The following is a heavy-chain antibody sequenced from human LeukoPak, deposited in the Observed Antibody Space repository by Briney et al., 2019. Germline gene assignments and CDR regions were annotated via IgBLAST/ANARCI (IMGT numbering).Heavy chain of an antibody. Sequence: ASVKVSCKASGCTFSSYAINWVRQATGQGLEWMGRMIPNSGKTNYAQKFQGRVTITGDTSISTAYMELSSLRSEDTAVYYCARLVLTGSGIDYWGQGTLVTVSS. D-gene: IGHD3-9*01. J-gene: IGHJ4*02. CDR2: MIPNSGKT. CDR3: ARLVLTGSGIDY. V-gene: IGHV1-8*03. CDR1: GCTFSSYA.